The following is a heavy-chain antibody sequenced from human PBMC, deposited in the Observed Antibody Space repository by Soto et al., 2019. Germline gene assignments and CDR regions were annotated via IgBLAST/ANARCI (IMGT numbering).Heavy chain of an antibody. J-gene: IGHJ4*02. D-gene: IGHD2-2*01. V-gene: IGHV3-23*01. CDR3: AKGRRVGISSPLDR. Sequence: HPGGSLRLSCAASGFTFSLFAMNRGRHSPGQGLEGISGISGSGSSTHDADSVRGRFIISRDNSNGTLYLQMDSLRADDSAVYYCAKGRRVGISSPLDRWGQGTPVTVSS. CDR1: GFTFSLFA. CDR2: ISGSGSST.